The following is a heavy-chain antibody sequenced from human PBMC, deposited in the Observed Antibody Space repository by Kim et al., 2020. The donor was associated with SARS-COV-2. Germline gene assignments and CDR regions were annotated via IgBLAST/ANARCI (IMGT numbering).Heavy chain of an antibody. CDR1: GFTFTTSW. CDR2: INGDGSQK. J-gene: IGHJ4*02. D-gene: IGHD1-1*01. V-gene: IGHV3-7*01. CDR3: ARDKAYFQLDY. Sequence: GGSLRLSCVASGFTFTTSWMTWVRQSPRKGLEWVANINGDGSQKNYVGSVKGRFTISRDNAKNSLYLQMNSLTADDTAVYYCARDKAYFQLDYWGQGALV.